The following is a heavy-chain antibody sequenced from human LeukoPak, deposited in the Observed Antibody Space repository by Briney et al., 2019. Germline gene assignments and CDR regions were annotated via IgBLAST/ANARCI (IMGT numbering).Heavy chain of an antibody. D-gene: IGHD3-3*01. Sequence: GGSLSLSCAASGFTFSDYVMGWVRQAPGKGLEWVSGISDSGGSTYYADSVKGRFTISRDNSKNTLYLQMNSLRAEDTAVYYCAKELRFLGYYYYYYMDVWGKGTTVTVSS. CDR1: GFTFSDYV. J-gene: IGHJ6*03. CDR2: ISDSGGST. CDR3: AKELRFLGYYYYYYMDV. V-gene: IGHV3-23*01.